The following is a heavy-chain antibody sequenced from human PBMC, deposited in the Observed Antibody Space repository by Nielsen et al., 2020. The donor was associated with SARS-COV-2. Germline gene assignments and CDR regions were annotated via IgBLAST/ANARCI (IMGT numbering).Heavy chain of an antibody. CDR3: ARAARVPYCDFWSGYSRPFDY. CDR1: GYTFTSYG. CDR2: ISAYNGNT. J-gene: IGHJ4*02. D-gene: IGHD3-3*01. Sequence: ASVKVSCKASGYTFTSYGISWVRQAPGQGLEWMGWISAYNGNTNYAQKLQGRVTMTTDTSTSTAYMELRSLRSDDTAVYYCARAARVPYCDFWSGYSRPFDYWGQGTLVTVSS. V-gene: IGHV1-18*01.